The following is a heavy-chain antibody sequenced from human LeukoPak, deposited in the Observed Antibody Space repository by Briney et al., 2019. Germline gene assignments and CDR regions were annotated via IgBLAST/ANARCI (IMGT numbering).Heavy chain of an antibody. CDR3: ARGSHFFDY. V-gene: IGHV3-48*04. CDR2: ISSSGSTI. D-gene: IGHD2/OR15-2a*01. CDR1: GVTFNTYS. J-gene: IGHJ4*02. Sequence: GGSLRLSCAASGVTFNTYSMSWVRQAPGKGLERISTISSSGSTISYADSVKGRFTISRDNAKNSLDLQMNSLRGEDTAVYYCARGSHFFDYWGQGTLATVSS.